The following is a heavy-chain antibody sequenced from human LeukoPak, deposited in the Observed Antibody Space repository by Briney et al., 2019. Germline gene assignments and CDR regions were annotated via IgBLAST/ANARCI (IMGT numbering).Heavy chain of an antibody. CDR1: GFTFSSYA. Sequence: QPGRSLRLSCAASGFTFSSYAMHWVRQAPGKGLEWVAVISYDGSNKYYADSVRGRFTISRDNSKNTLYLQMNSLRAEDTAIYYCARAAYSSNWYSMFYFDYWGQGTLVTVSS. D-gene: IGHD6-13*01. CDR2: ISYDGSNK. V-gene: IGHV3-30*04. J-gene: IGHJ4*02. CDR3: ARAAYSSNWYSMFYFDY.